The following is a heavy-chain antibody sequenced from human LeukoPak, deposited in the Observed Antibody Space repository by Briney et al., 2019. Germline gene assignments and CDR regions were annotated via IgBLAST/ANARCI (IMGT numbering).Heavy chain of an antibody. CDR1: GGTFSSYA. J-gene: IGHJ6*03. V-gene: IGHV1-69*13. Sequence: ASVKVSCKASGGTFSSYAISWVRQAPGQGREWMGGIIPIFGTANYAQKFQGRVTITADESTSTAYMELSSLRSEDTAVYYCARGQKVATYYYYYYYYMDVWGKGTTVTISS. D-gene: IGHD5-12*01. CDR3: ARGQKVATYYYYYYYYMDV. CDR2: IIPIFGTA.